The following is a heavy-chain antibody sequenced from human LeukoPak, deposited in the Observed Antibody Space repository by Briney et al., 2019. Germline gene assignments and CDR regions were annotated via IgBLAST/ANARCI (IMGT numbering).Heavy chain of an antibody. V-gene: IGHV4-31*03. CDR1: GGSISSGGYY. CDR2: IYYSGST. J-gene: IGHJ4*02. D-gene: IGHD3-22*01. CDR3: ARTSGYYDSSEGII. Sequence: PTATLSLTCTVSGGSISSGGYYWSWIRQHPGKGLEWISYIYYSGSTYYNPSLKSRVTISVDTSKNQFSLKLSSVTAADTAVYYCARTSGYYDSSEGIIWGQGTLVTVSS.